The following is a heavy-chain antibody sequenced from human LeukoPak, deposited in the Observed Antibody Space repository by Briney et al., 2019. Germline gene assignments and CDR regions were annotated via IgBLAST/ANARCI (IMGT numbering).Heavy chain of an antibody. CDR1: GFTFSSYG. CDR3: AKNVGIAVAGTADY. D-gene: IGHD6-19*01. J-gene: IGHJ4*02. Sequence: PGRSLRLSCAASGFTFSSYGMHWVRQAPGKGLEWVAVISYDGSNKYYADSVKGRFTISRDNSKNTLYLQMNSLRAEDTAVYYCAKNVGIAVAGTADYWGQGTLVTVSS. CDR2: ISYDGSNK. V-gene: IGHV3-30*18.